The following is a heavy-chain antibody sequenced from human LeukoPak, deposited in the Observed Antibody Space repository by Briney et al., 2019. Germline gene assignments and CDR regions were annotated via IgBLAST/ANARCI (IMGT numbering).Heavy chain of an antibody. CDR3: ARDRGLRIPSPRGYYGMDV. D-gene: IGHD2-2*02. Sequence: PGGSLRLSCAASGFTFSSYAMSWVRQAPGKGLEWVSVIYSGGSTYYADSVKGRFTISRDNSKNTLYLQMNSLRAEDTAVYYCARDRGLRIPSPRGYYGMDVWGQGTTVTVSS. V-gene: IGHV3-53*01. J-gene: IGHJ6*02. CDR1: GFTFSSYA. CDR2: IYSGGST.